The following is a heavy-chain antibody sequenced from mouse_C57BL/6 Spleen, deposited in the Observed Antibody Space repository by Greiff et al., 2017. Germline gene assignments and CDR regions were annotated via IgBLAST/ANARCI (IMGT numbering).Heavy chain of an antibody. CDR1: GYTFTSYW. CDR2: IDPSDSET. V-gene: IGHV1-52*01. J-gene: IGHJ4*01. D-gene: IGHD1-1*01. Sequence: QVQLQQPGAELVRPGSSVKLSCKASGYTFTSYWMHWVKQRPIQGLEWIGNIDPSDSETHYNQKFKDKATLTVDKSSSTADIQLSSLTSDDSSVYYCAREGCRGSSPPYYAMDYWGQGTSVTVSS. CDR3: AREGCRGSSPPYYAMDY.